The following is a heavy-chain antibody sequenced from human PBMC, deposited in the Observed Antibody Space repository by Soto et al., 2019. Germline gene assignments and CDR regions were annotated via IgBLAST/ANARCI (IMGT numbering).Heavy chain of an antibody. V-gene: IGHV1-24*01. CDR3: ATEAPVWCGGDCYSTDY. Sequence: ASVKVSCKVSGYTLTELSMHWVRQAPGKGLEWMGGFDPEDGETIYAQTFQGRVTMTEDTSTDTAYMELSSLRSEDTAVYYCATEAPVWCGGDCYSTDYWGQRTLVTVSS. CDR2: FDPEDGET. D-gene: IGHD2-21*01. CDR1: GYTLTELS. J-gene: IGHJ4*02.